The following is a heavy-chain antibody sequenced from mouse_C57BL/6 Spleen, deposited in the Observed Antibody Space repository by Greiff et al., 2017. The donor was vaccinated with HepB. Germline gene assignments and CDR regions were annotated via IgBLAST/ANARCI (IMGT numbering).Heavy chain of an antibody. V-gene: IGHV1-81*01. D-gene: IGHD1-1*01. J-gene: IGHJ3*01. CDR2: IYPRSGNT. CDR1: GYTFTSYG. Sequence: QVQLQQSGAELARPGASVKLSCKASGYTFTSYGISWVKQRTGQGLEWIGEIYPRSGNTYYNEKFKGKATLTADKSSSTAYMALRSLTSEDSAVYFCAIGTTVVAPFAYWGQGTLVTVSA. CDR3: AIGTTVVAPFAY.